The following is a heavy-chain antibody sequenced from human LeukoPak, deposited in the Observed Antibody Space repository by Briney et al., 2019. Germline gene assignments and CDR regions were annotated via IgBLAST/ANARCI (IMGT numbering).Heavy chain of an antibody. CDR2: ISGSGGST. CDR1: GFTFSSYA. J-gene: IGHJ4*02. Sequence: GGSLRLSCAASGFTFSSYAMNWVRQAPGKGLEWVSVISGSGGSTYYADSVKGRFTISRDNFKDTLYLQMNRLRAEDTAVYYCARELYYDFWSGPKNFDYWGQGTLVTVSS. CDR3: ARELYYDFWSGPKNFDY. D-gene: IGHD3-3*01. V-gene: IGHV3-23*01.